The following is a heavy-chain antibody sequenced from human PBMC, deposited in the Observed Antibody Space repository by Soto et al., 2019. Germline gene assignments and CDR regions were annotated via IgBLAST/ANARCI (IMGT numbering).Heavy chain of an antibody. J-gene: IGHJ6*02. CDR3: ASVTTDNYYYYGMDV. Sequence: ASVKVSCKASGYTFTSYGISWVRQAPGQGLEWMGWISAYNGNTNYAQKLQGRVTMTTDTSTSTAYMELRSLRSDDTAMYYCASVTTDNYYYYGMDVWGQGTTVTVSS. CDR1: GYTFTSYG. CDR2: ISAYNGNT. D-gene: IGHD4-17*01. V-gene: IGHV1-18*01.